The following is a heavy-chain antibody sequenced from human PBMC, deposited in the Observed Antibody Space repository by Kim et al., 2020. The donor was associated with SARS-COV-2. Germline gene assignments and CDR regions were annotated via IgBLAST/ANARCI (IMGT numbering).Heavy chain of an antibody. CDR1: GFTFGDYA. D-gene: IGHD4-4*01. CDR2: ISWNSESI. J-gene: IGHJ6*02. Sequence: GGSLRLSCEASGFTFGDYAMHWVRQAPGKGLEWVSGISWNSESIAYGDSVRGRFTISRDNAKSSLYLQMDSLRGDDTGLYYCAKDSDDGNSGDYYGMDVWGQGTTVTVSS. CDR3: AKDSDDGNSGDYYGMDV. V-gene: IGHV3-9*01.